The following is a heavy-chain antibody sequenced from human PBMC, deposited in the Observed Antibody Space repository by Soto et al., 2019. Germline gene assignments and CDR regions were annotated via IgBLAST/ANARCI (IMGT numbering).Heavy chain of an antibody. J-gene: IGHJ4*02. CDR2: IYYSGST. D-gene: IGHD5-12*01. CDR3: AAEGRVATILYYFDY. V-gene: IGHV4-31*03. Sequence: QVQLQESGPGLVKPSQTLSLTCTVSGGSISSGGYHWSWIRQHPGKGLEWIGYIYYSGSTYYNPSLKSRVTISVDTSKNQFSLKLSSVTAADTAVYYCAAEGRVATILYYFDYWGQGTLVTVSS. CDR1: GGSISSGGYH.